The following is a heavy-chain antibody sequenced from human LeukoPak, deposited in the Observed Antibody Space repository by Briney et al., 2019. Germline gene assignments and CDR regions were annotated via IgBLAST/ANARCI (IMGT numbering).Heavy chain of an antibody. CDR1: GYTFTSYG. CDR2: ISAYNGNT. D-gene: IGHD2-2*02. Sequence: GASVKVSCKASGYTFTSYGISWVRQAPGQELEWMGWISAYNGNTNYAQELQGRVTMTTDTSTRTAYMEVMSLRSDDTAVHYCARNVVGDCSSTSCYTDYWGQGTLVTVSS. J-gene: IGHJ4*02. V-gene: IGHV1-18*01. CDR3: ARNVVGDCSSTSCYTDY.